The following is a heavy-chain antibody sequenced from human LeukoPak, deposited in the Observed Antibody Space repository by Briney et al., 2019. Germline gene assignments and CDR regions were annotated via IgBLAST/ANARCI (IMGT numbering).Heavy chain of an antibody. D-gene: IGHD2-2*01. V-gene: IGHV3-15*01. CDR2: IKSKTDGGTT. J-gene: IGHJ4*02. CDR1: GFTFSNAW. Sequence: PGGPLRLSCAASGFTFSNAWMSWVRQAPGKGLEWVGRIKSKTDGGTTDYAAPVKGRFTISRDDSKNTLYLQMNSLKTEDTAVYYCTTAYCSSTSCYAEFDYWGQGTLVTVSS. CDR3: TTAYCSSTSCYAEFDY.